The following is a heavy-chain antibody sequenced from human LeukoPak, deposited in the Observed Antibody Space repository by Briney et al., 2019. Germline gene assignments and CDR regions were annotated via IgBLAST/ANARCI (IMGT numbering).Heavy chain of an antibody. CDR2: IYYSGST. V-gene: IGHV4-59*08. J-gene: IGHJ4*02. CDR1: GGSISSYY. D-gene: IGHD3-3*01. CDR3: ARSLLYYDFWSGYPVWGY. Sequence: PSETLSLTCTVSGGSISSYYWSWIRQPPGKGLEWIGYIYYSGSTNYNPSLKSRVTISVDTSKNQFSLKLSSVTAADTAVYYCARSLLYYDFWSGYPVWGYWGQGTLVTVSS.